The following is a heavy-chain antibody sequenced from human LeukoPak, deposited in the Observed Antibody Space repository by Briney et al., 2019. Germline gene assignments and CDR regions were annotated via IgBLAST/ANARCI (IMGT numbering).Heavy chain of an antibody. CDR1: GASITSASHF. D-gene: IGHD6-19*01. Sequence: KPSETLSLTCSVSGASITSASHFWGWIRQPPGKGLEWIGTIYYSGITYYNPSLKSRVTISIDTSKNQFSLKLSSVTAADTAVYYCARIAVAGIDYWGQGTLVTVSS. J-gene: IGHJ4*02. CDR3: ARIAVAGIDY. V-gene: IGHV4-39*07. CDR2: IYYSGIT.